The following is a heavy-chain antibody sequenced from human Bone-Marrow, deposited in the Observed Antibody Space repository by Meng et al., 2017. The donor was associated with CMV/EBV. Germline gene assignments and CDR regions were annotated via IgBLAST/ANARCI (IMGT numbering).Heavy chain of an antibody. V-gene: IGHV3-23*01. CDR3: ASLPSNYHYFGMDV. Sequence: GESLKISCAASGFTFSSYAMSWVRQAPGKGLEWVSAISGSGGSTYYADSVKGRFTISRDSSKNTLYLQMNSLRVEDTAVYYCASLPSNYHYFGMDVWGQGTTVTVSS. J-gene: IGHJ6*02. D-gene: IGHD2-8*01. CDR1: GFTFSSYA. CDR2: ISGSGGST.